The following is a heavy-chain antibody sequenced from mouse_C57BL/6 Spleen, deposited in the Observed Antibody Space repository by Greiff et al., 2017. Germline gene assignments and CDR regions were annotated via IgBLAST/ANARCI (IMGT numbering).Heavy chain of an antibody. CDR2: ISDGGSYT. D-gene: IGHD2-4*01. V-gene: IGHV5-4*01. CDR3: ARDRGDYDYYYAMDY. CDR1: GFTFSSYA. Sequence: EVKLEESGGGLVKPGGSLKLSCAASGFTFSSYAMSWVRQTPETRLEWVATISDGGSYTYYPANVKGRFTISRDNAKNNLYLQMSHLKSEDTAMYYCARDRGDYDYYYAMDYWGQGTSVTVSS. J-gene: IGHJ4*01.